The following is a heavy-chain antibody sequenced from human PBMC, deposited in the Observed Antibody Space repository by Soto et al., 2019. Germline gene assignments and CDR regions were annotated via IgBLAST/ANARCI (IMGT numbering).Heavy chain of an antibody. D-gene: IGHD3-22*01. V-gene: IGHV3-48*01. CDR1: GFTFSSYA. J-gene: IGHJ4*02. CDR2: ICRNSSTK. Sequence: GGSLRLSCAASGFTFSSYAMHWVRQAPGKGLEWVSYICRNSSTKYYADSVKGRFTISRDNAKNSLYLQMNSLRAEDTAVYYCARGAYYYDSSGLSYWGQGTLVTVSS. CDR3: ARGAYYYDSSGLSY.